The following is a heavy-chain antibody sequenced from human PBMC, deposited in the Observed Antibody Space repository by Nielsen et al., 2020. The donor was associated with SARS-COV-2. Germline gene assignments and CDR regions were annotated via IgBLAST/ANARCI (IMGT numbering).Heavy chain of an antibody. J-gene: IGHJ4*02. D-gene: IGHD2-2*01. CDR2: ITSDGSST. CDR3: ATDIVVVPAAEFDY. V-gene: IGHV3-74*03. CDR1: GFSFNNYW. Sequence: GGSLRLSCAASGFSFNNYWIHWVRQAPGQGLVWVSRITSDGSSTTYADSVKGRFTISRDNAKNTLYLQMNSLRAEDTAVYYCATDIVVVPAAEFDYWGQGTLVTVSS.